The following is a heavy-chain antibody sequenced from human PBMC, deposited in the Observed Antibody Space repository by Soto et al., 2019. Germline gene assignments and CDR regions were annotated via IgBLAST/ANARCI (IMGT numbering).Heavy chain of an antibody. Sequence: ASVKVSCKASGYSFTGYGMTWVRQAPGQRLEWMGWINAAIGNTKYSQKFQGSVTITTDTSANTAYMELSSLRSEVTAVYYCARRNVYGSGSYSFDYWGQGTLVTVSS. CDR1: GYSFTGYG. D-gene: IGHD3-10*01. J-gene: IGHJ4*02. V-gene: IGHV1-3*01. CDR3: ARRNVYGSGSYSFDY. CDR2: INAAIGNT.